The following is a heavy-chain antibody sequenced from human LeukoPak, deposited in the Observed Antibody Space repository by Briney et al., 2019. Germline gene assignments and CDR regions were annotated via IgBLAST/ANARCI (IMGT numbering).Heavy chain of an antibody. D-gene: IGHD1-26*01. V-gene: IGHV3-23*01. Sequence: GGSLRLSCAASGYTFSSYALNWVRQAPGKGLEWVSGISASGDNTYNADSVKGRFTISRDNSKNTLYLQMNSLRAEDTAVYYCAKDRRGLKYYYYGMDVWGQGTTVTVSS. CDR3: AKDRRGLKYYYYGMDV. CDR2: ISASGDNT. CDR1: GYTFSSYA. J-gene: IGHJ6*02.